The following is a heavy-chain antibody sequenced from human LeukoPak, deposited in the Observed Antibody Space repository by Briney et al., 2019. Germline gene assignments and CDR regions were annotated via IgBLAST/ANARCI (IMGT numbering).Heavy chain of an antibody. D-gene: IGHD3-22*01. V-gene: IGHV4-30-2*01. CDR1: GGSISSGGYY. J-gene: IGHJ6*03. CDR2: IYHSGST. Sequence: SQTLSLTCTVSGGSISSGGYYWSWIRQPPGKGLEWIGYIYHSGSTYYNPSLKSRVTISVDRSKNQFSLKLSSVTAADTAVYYCARSFWRYYDSSGYLPYYYYYYMDVWGKGTTVTVSS. CDR3: ARSFWRYYDSSGYLPYYYYYYMDV.